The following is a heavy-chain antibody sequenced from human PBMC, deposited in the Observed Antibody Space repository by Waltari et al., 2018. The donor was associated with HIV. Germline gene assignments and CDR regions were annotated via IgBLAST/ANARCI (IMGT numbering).Heavy chain of an antibody. CDR2: IYYSCST. J-gene: IGHJ4*02. V-gene: IGHV4-31*03. CDR1: VASISRGGHY. Sequence: QVQLQESGPGLVKPSQTLSLTCPVPVASISRGGHYCSGFRPHPGKGLEWIGYIYYSCSTYYNPSLKSRVTISVDTSKNQFSLKMTSVTAADTAVYYCARRRDYDNSGHYYYFDYWGQGALVTVSS. D-gene: IGHD3-22*01. CDR3: ARRRDYDNSGHYYYFDY.